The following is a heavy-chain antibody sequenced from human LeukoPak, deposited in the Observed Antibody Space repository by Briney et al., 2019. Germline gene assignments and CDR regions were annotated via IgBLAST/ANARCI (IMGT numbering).Heavy chain of an antibody. V-gene: IGHV1-69*05. D-gene: IGHD3-22*01. J-gene: IGHJ6*03. Sequence: SVKVSCKASGGTFSSYAISWVRQAPGQGLEWMGGIIPIFGTANYAQKFQGRVTITTDESTSTAYMELSSLRSEDTAVYYCALVVIFPPYYYYYYMDVWGKGTTVTVSS. CDR3: ALVVIFPPYYYYYYMDV. CDR2: IIPIFGTA. CDR1: GGTFSSYA.